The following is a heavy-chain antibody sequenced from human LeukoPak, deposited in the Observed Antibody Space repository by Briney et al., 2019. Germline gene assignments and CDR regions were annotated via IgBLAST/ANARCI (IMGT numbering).Heavy chain of an antibody. Sequence: ASVKVSCKASGYTFTSYDINWVRQATGQRLEWMGWINAGNGNTKYSQKFQGRVTITRDTSASTAYMELSSLRSEDTAVYYCARDSHYYYGSGSYGFYFDYWGQGTLVTVSS. CDR3: ARDSHYYYGSGSYGFYFDY. D-gene: IGHD3-10*01. V-gene: IGHV1-3*01. CDR1: GYTFTSYD. CDR2: INAGNGNT. J-gene: IGHJ4*02.